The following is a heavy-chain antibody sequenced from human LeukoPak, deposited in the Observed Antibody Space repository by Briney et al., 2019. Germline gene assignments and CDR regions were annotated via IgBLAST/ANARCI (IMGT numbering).Heavy chain of an antibody. CDR1: GFTFSSHG. J-gene: IGHJ4*02. D-gene: IGHD1-26*01. V-gene: IGHV3-30*02. CDR2: IRYDGSDK. CDR3: ARDLSVGSKPDLGFDY. Sequence: PGGSLRLSCAASGFTFSSHGMHWVRQAPGKGLEWVAFIRYDGSDKYYADSVKGRFTISRDYSKNTLYLQMNSLRAEDTAVYYCARDLSVGSKPDLGFDYWGQGTLVTVSS.